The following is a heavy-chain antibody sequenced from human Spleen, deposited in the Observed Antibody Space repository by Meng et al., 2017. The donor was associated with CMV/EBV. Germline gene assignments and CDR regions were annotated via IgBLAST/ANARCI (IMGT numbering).Heavy chain of an antibody. J-gene: IGHJ4*02. CDR1: GFSFGNYD. D-gene: IGHD6-13*01. Sequence: GESLKISCAGSGFSFGNYDMNWVRQAPGKGLEWVANIKQDGSEKYYVDSVKGRFTISRDNAKNSLYLQMNSLRVEDTAVYYCAREGIAAAGAEFDYWGQGTLVTVSS. V-gene: IGHV3-7*01. CDR3: AREGIAAAGAEFDY. CDR2: IKQDGSEK.